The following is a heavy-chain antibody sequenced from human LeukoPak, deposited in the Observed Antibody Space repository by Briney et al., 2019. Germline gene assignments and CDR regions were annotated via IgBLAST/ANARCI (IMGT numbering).Heavy chain of an antibody. D-gene: IGHD4-17*01. V-gene: IGHV3-48*01. J-gene: IGHJ4*02. Sequence: GGSLRLSCAASEFTFSNYNMNWVRQAPGKGLEWVSYISSSSSTIYYADSVKGRFTISRDNAKKSLYLQMNSLRAEDTAVYYCARGSYGDYINWGQGTLVTVSS. CDR2: ISSSSSTI. CDR3: ARGSYGDYIN. CDR1: EFTFSNYN.